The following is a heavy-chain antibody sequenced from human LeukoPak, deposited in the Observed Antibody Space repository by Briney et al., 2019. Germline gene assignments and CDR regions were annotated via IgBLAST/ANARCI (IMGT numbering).Heavy chain of an antibody. CDR1: GFTFRSYE. V-gene: IGHV3-23*01. J-gene: IGHJ2*01. CDR3: AKIERWLVHGFDL. CDR2: ISGNGGST. Sequence: GGSLRLSCEDSGFTFRSYEMNWVRQAPGKGLEWVASISGNGGSTYYADSVKGRFTISRDNSRNAVFLQMISPRDDDTAIYYCAKIERWLVHGFDLWGRGTLVTVSS. D-gene: IGHD6-19*01.